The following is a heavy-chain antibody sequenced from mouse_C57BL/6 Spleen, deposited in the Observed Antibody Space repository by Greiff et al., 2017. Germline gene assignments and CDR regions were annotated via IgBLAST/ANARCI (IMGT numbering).Heavy chain of an antibody. J-gene: IGHJ2*01. CDR1: GFSLTSYA. D-gene: IGHD2-1*01. Sequence: VKVVESGPGLVAPSQSLSITCTVSGFSLTSYAISWVRQPPGKGLEWLGVIWTGGGTNYNSALKSRLSISKDNSKSQVFLKMNSLQTDDTARYYCARAPSYGNYVGYFDYWGQGTTLTVSS. CDR3: ARAPSYGNYVGYFDY. CDR2: IWTGGGT. V-gene: IGHV2-9-1*01.